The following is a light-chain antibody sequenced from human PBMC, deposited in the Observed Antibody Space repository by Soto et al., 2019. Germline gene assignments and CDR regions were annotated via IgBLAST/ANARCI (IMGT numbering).Light chain of an antibody. CDR2: EVS. J-gene: IGLJ3*02. CDR1: SSDIGGFNY. V-gene: IGLV2-14*03. Sequence: QSVLTQPASVSGSPGQSITISCNGTSSDIGGFNYVSWYQQHPGKAPTLIIYEVSNRPSGISHRFSGSKSGDTASLTISGLQAEDEADYYCSSFTSSSTPWVFGGGTKLTVL. CDR3: SSFTSSSTPWV.